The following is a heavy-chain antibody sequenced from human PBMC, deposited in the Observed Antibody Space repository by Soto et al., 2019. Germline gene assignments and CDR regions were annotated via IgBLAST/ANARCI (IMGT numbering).Heavy chain of an antibody. J-gene: IGHJ4*02. CDR2: ISSSGSTI. CDR1: GFTFSSYE. D-gene: IGHD3-22*01. CDR3: ARDPLPYYYDSSGYYSEGGYFDY. Sequence: PGGSLRLSCAASGFTFSSYEMNWVRQAPGKGLEWVSYISSSGSTIYYADSVKGRFTISRDNATNSLYLQMNSLRAEDTAVYYCARDPLPYYYDSSGYYSEGGYFDYWGQGTLVTVSS. V-gene: IGHV3-48*03.